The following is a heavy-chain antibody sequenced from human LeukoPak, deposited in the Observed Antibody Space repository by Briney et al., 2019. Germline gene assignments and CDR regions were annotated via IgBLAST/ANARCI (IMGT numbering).Heavy chain of an antibody. J-gene: IGHJ4*02. D-gene: IGHD3-22*01. CDR1: GVSITSGNYY. CDR3: ASLRGASGNYYFSG. V-gene: IGHV4-61*09. CDR2: FYPTGT. Sequence: SQTLSLTCTVSGVSITSGNYYWNWIRQPAGKGLEWIGHFYPTGTNYNPSLKSRVTISADTSKNQVSLQVTSVTAADTAVYYCASLRGASGNYYFSGWGQGALVTVSS.